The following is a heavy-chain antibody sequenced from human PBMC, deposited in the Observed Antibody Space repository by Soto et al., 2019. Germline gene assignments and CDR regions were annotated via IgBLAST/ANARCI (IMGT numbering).Heavy chain of an antibody. CDR2: ISAYNGNT. V-gene: IGHV1-18*01. Sequence: ASVKVSCKASGYSFTSYGISWVRQAPGQGLEWMGWISAYNGNTNYAQKLQGRVTMTTDTSTSTAYMELRSLRSDDTAVYYCARDSGSEIVVVTFDCWSQGALVTGFS. CDR1: GYSFTSYG. CDR3: ARDSGSEIVVVTFDC. D-gene: IGHD2-2*01. J-gene: IGHJ4*02.